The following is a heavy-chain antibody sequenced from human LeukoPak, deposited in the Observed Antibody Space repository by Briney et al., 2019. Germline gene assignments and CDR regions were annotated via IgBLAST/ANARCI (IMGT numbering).Heavy chain of an antibody. CDR2: IKQDGSEK. V-gene: IGHV3-7*01. CDR3: APLGEWELEDYAFDI. CDR1: GFTFSSYW. J-gene: IGHJ3*02. D-gene: IGHD1-26*01. Sequence: GGSLRLSCAASGFTFSSYWMSWVRQAPGKGLEWVANIKQDGSEKYYVDSVKGRFTISRDNAKNSLYLQMNSLRAEDTAVYYCAPLGEWELEDYAFDIWGQGTMVTASS.